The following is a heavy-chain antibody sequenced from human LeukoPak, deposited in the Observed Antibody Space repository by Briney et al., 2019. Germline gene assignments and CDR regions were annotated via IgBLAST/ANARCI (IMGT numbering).Heavy chain of an antibody. Sequence: SETLSLTCTVSGGSISSYYWSWIRQPLGKGLEWIGYIYYSGSTNYNPSLKSRVTISVDTSKNQFSLKLSSVTTADTAVYYCARVPTKLLWFGEWGAFDIWAKGQWSPSLQ. D-gene: IGHD3-10*01. V-gene: IGHV4-59*01. CDR1: GGSISSYY. CDR2: IYYSGST. J-gene: IGHJ3*02. CDR3: ARVPTKLLWFGEWGAFDI.